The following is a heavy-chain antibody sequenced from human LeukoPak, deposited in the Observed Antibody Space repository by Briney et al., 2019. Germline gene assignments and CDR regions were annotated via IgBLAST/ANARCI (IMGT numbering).Heavy chain of an antibody. D-gene: IGHD2-8*01. CDR3: ARDCTNGVCGDY. Sequence: ASVKVSCKASGYTFTSYGISWVRQAPGQGLEWMGWISAYNGNTNYAQKLQGRVTLTTDTSTSTAYMELRSLRSDDTAVYYCARDCTNGVCGDYWGQGTLVTVSS. CDR2: ISAYNGNT. CDR1: GYTFTSYG. V-gene: IGHV1-18*01. J-gene: IGHJ4*02.